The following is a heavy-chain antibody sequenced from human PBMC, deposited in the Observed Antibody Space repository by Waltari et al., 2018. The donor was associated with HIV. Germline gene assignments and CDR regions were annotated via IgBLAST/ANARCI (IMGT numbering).Heavy chain of an antibody. V-gene: IGHV5-51*01. CDR2: SYPGDSET. CDR1: GYNLGSVW. CDR3: ARVLIGADNSFDF. Sequence: EVPLVQSGPEVQKTGESAKVSRRLCGYNLGSVWIGWVPQTSGKGLWWMGISYPGDSETRYNPSFQGKVTISADTSINTAYLQWHRLQASDTAVYYCARVLIGADNSFDFWGQGTMVTVSS. J-gene: IGHJ3*01. D-gene: IGHD2-21*01.